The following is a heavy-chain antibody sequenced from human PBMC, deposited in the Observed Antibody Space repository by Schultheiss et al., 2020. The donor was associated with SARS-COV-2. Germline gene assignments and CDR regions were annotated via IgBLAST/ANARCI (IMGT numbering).Heavy chain of an antibody. Sequence: SGPTLVKPTQTLTLTCTFSGFSLTTSGVGVGWIRQPPGKALEWLALIYWDDDKRYSPSLKSRLTITKDTSKNQVVLTMTNMDPVDTATYYCARIRVRDCGGDCLWPDYDAFDIWGQGTMVTVSS. CDR3: ARIRVRDCGGDCLWPDYDAFDI. V-gene: IGHV2-5*02. D-gene: IGHD2-21*01. CDR2: IYWDDDK. CDR1: GFSLTTSGVG. J-gene: IGHJ3*02.